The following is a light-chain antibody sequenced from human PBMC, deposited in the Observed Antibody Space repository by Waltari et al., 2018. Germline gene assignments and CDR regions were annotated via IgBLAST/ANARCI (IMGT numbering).Light chain of an antibody. V-gene: IGLV2-14*01. CDR2: EVS. Sequence: QSALTPPASWSGSPGRSYTTSGTGTRSDVGDYNNVSWYQHHPANVPKLMIYEVSTRPSGVSNRFSGSKSGNTASLTISGLQAEDEADYYCSSYAGRSTYFFGTGTKVTV. CDR3: SSYAGRSTYF. J-gene: IGLJ1*01. CDR1: RSDVGDYNN.